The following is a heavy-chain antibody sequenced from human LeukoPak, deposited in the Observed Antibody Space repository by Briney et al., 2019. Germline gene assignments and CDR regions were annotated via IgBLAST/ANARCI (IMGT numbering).Heavy chain of an antibody. CDR3: AKSFYYASGLDY. CDR2: VYYSGST. Sequence: SETLSLTCIVSGGSIDSNYWSWIRQPPGKGLEWIGHVYYSGSTNYNPSLKSRVTMSVDSSKSHFSLKLNSVTAADTAVYYCAKSFYYASGLDYWGQGTLVTVSS. CDR1: GGSIDSNY. J-gene: IGHJ4*02. D-gene: IGHD3-10*01. V-gene: IGHV4-59*08.